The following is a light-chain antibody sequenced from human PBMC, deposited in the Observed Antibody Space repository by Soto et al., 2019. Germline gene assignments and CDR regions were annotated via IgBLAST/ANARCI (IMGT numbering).Light chain of an antibody. V-gene: IGKV1-5*03. CDR3: QQYNSYPLT. CDR2: KAS. J-gene: IGKJ4*01. CDR1: ESISIW. Sequence: DIQMTQSPSPLSASVGDRVTISCRASESISIWLDWYQQKTGKAPKILIYKASSLQSGVPSRFSGRESGTEFTLTISSLQPDDFATYYCQQYNSYPLTFGGGTKVDI.